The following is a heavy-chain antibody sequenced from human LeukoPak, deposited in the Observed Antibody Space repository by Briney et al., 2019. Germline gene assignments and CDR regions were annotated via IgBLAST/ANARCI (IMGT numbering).Heavy chain of an antibody. CDR2: IYYSGST. V-gene: IGHV4-59*08. CDR1: GGSISSYY. CDR3: ARVPAGMTTVNYGMDV. Sequence: SETLSLTCTVAGGSISSYYWSWIRQPPGKGLEWIGYIYYSGSTNYDPSLKSRVTISVDTSKNQFSLKLSSVTAADTAVYYCARVPAGMTTVNYGMDVWGQGTTVTVSS. J-gene: IGHJ6*02. D-gene: IGHD4-11*01.